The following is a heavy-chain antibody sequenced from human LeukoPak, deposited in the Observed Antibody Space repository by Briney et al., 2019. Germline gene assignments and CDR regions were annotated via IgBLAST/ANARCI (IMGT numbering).Heavy chain of an antibody. CDR2: IIPIFGTA. V-gene: IGHV1-69*05. CDR1: GGTFSSYA. Sequence: SVKVSCKASGGTFSSYAISWVRQAPGQGLEWMGGIIPIFGTANYAQKFQGRVTITTDESTSTAYMELSSLRSEDTAVYYCARNPPPGQQPTNWFDPWGQGTLVTVSS. CDR3: ARNPPPGQQPTNWFDP. J-gene: IGHJ5*02. D-gene: IGHD6-13*01.